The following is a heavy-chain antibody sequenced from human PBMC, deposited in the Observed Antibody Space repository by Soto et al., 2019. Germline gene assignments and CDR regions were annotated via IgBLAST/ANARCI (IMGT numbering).Heavy chain of an antibody. Sequence: PGGSLRLSCAASGFTLSNYAMSWVRQAPGEGLEWVSGISGSGGSTYYADSVKGRFTISRDNSKNTLYLQMNSLRAEDTAVYYCAKQPYYDFWSGYNYGMDVWGQGTTVTVSS. CDR1: GFTLSNYA. V-gene: IGHV3-23*01. D-gene: IGHD3-3*01. CDR3: AKQPYYDFWSGYNYGMDV. J-gene: IGHJ6*02. CDR2: ISGSGGST.